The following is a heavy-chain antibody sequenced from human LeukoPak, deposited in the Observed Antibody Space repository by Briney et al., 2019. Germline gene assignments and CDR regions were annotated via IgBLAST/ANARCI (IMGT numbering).Heavy chain of an antibody. Sequence: GGSLRLSCAASGFTFSSYGMHWVRQAPGKGLEWVAFIRYDGSNKYYADSVKGRFTISRDNSKNTLYPQMNSLRAEDTAVYYCAKDAEIWFGESHFDYWGQGTLVTVSS. J-gene: IGHJ4*02. CDR3: AKDAEIWFGESHFDY. V-gene: IGHV3-30*02. CDR2: IRYDGSNK. D-gene: IGHD3-10*01. CDR1: GFTFSSYG.